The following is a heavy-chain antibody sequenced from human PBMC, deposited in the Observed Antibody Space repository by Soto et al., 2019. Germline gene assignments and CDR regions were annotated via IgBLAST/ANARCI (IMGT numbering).Heavy chain of an antibody. D-gene: IGHD2-15*01. CDR2: IIPIFRTS. J-gene: IGHJ1*01. CDR1: GGTFSSYV. Sequence: QVQLVQSGPEVKKPGSSVKVSCKASGGTFSSYVFSWVRQAPGQGLEWMGGIIPIFRTSNYAQKFQGRVTLIADESTSAAYMELSSLRSEDTAVYYCERGSRDCSGGRCFPFPTAEYFRHWGQGTLVTVSS. V-gene: IGHV1-69*01. CDR3: ERGSRDCSGGRCFPFPTAEYFRH.